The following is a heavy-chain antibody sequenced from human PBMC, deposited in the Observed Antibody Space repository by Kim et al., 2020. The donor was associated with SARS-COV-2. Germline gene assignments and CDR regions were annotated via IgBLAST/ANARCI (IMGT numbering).Heavy chain of an antibody. J-gene: IGHJ4*02. D-gene: IGHD6-19*01. V-gene: IGHV4-39*06. Sequence: YIPSLKSQATLSVDTSKNQFTLRLRSETAADTALYYCARGTYSSGWYIDYWGQGTLVTVSS. CDR3: ARGTYSSGWYIDY.